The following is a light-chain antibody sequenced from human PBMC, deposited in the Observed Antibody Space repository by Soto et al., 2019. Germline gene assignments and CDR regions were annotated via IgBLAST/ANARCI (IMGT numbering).Light chain of an antibody. CDR2: AAS. J-gene: IGKJ2*01. CDR1: QSVSSSY. V-gene: IGKV3-20*01. CDR3: QQYGISYT. Sequence: EIVLTQSPGTLSLSPGERATLSCRASQSVSSSYLAWYQQKPGQAPRLLIYAASSRATGIPDRFSGSGSGTDFTLTISRLEPEDFAVYYCQQYGISYTFGQGTKLEIK.